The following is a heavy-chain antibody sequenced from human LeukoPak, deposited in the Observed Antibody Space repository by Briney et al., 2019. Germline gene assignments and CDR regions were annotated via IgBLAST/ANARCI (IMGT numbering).Heavy chain of an antibody. Sequence: GRSLRLSCAASGFTFSSYAMSWVRQAPGKGLEWVSAISGSGGSTYYADSVKVRFTISRDNPKNTLYLQMNSLRAEDTAVYYCAKMYYYDSSGYNMGYWGQGTLVTVSS. V-gene: IGHV3-23*01. CDR3: AKMYYYDSSGYNMGY. CDR1: GFTFSSYA. D-gene: IGHD3-22*01. CDR2: ISGSGGST. J-gene: IGHJ4*02.